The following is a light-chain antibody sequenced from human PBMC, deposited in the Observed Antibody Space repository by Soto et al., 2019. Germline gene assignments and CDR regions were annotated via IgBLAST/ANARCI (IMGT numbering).Light chain of an antibody. Sequence: EIVMTQSPGTVSVSPGERVTLSRRASESISSNLAWYQQNPGQAPRLLVYGASARATDVPARFSGSGSGTEFTLTISSLQSEDFAVYFCQQYNNWPQTFGPGTKVDI. CDR2: GAS. J-gene: IGKJ1*01. CDR3: QQYNNWPQT. V-gene: IGKV3-15*01. CDR1: ESISSN.